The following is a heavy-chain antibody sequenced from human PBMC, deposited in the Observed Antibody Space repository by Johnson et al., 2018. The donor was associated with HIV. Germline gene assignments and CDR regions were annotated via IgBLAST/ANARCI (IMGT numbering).Heavy chain of an antibody. Sequence: EVQLVESGGGVVQPGRSLRLSCAASGFTFSSNAMSWVRQAPGKGLEWVTSISGGTTYYADSRKGRFTLSRDISKDTLYLQMSSLRVEDTAVYCCARVRIIYSSSSHAFDIWGQGTMVTVSS. V-gene: IGHV3-38-3*01. J-gene: IGHJ3*02. CDR3: ARVRIIYSSSSHAFDI. CDR2: ISGGTT. CDR1: GFTFSSNA. D-gene: IGHD6-6*01.